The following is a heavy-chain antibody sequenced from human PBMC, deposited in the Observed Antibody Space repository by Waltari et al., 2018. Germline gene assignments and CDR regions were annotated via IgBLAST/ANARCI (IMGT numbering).Heavy chain of an antibody. D-gene: IGHD5-18*01. V-gene: IGHV3-48*03. CDR2: SSSSGSTI. J-gene: IGHJ4*02. CDR1: GFTFSSYE. Sequence: EVQLVESGGGLVQPGGSLRLSCAASGFTFSSYEMNWVRQAPGKGLEWVSYSSSSGSTIYYADSVKGRFTISRDNAKNSLYLQMNSLRAEDTAVYYCAKKSGYSYGYSFDYWGQGTLVTVSS. CDR3: AKKSGYSYGYSFDY.